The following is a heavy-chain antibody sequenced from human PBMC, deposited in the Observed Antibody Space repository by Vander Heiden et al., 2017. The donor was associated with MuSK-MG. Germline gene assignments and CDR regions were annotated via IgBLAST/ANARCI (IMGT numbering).Heavy chain of an antibody. D-gene: IGHD2-15*01. CDR2: ITTKAYGGTR. J-gene: IGHJ4*02. CDR1: GFPLGDYA. CDR3: TREWGGYCSGGSCGFDY. Sequence: EVQVVESGGGLVQPGRSLRLSCSGSGFPLGDYALNWVRQAPGRGLEWVGFITTKAYGGTREYAASVKGRSTISRDDSKSIAYLQMNSLKTEDTAVYYCTREWGGYCSGGSCGFDYWGQGTLVTVSS. V-gene: IGHV3-49*04.